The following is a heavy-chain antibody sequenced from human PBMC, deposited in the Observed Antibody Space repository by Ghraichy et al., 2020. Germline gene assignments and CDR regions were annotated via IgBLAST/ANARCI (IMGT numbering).Heavy chain of an antibody. CDR3: AKEAYYDILTYTTASDY. CDR1: GFTFSSYA. CDR2: ISGSGGST. D-gene: IGHD3-9*01. V-gene: IGHV3-23*01. Sequence: GGSLRLSCAASGFTFSSYAMSWVRQAPGKGLEWVSGISGSGGSTYYADSVKGRFTISRDNSKNTLYLQMNSLRAEDTAVYYCAKEAYYDILTYTTASDYWGQGTLVTVSS. J-gene: IGHJ4*02.